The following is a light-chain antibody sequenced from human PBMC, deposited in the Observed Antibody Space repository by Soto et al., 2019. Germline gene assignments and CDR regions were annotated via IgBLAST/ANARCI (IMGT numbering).Light chain of an antibody. CDR3: QQYNSYWT. J-gene: IGKJ1*01. CDR1: QSISSW. CDR2: KAS. Sequence: DIQMTQSPSSLSASVGDRVTITCRASQSISSWLAWYRQKPGKAPKLLIYKASSLESGVPSRFSGSGSVTEFTLTISSLQPDDFATYYCQQYNSYWTVGQGTKVDTK. V-gene: IGKV1-5*03.